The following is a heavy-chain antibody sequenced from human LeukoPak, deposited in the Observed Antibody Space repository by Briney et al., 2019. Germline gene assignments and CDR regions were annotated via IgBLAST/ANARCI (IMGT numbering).Heavy chain of an antibody. Sequence: GGSLRLSCAVSGLAFSTYSMTWVRQGPGKGLEWVSSIYNSGAKIFYADSVKGRFTISRDNSKNMLYLQMNSLRVEDTAVYYCAKDVAPDSGWDLDYWGQGTLVTVSS. J-gene: IGHJ4*02. CDR1: GLAFSTYS. D-gene: IGHD6-19*01. CDR3: AKDVAPDSGWDLDY. V-gene: IGHV3-23*01. CDR2: IYNSGAKI.